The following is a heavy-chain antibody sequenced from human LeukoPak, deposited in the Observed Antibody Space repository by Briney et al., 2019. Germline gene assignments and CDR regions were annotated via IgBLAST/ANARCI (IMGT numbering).Heavy chain of an antibody. J-gene: IGHJ6*04. Sequence: ASVKVSCEASGYTFTSYGISWVRQAPGQGLEWMGWISAYNGNTNYAQKLQGRVTMTTDTSTSTAYMELRSLRSDDTAVYYCARDIVVVPAAIYYYYYGMDVWGKGTTVTVSS. V-gene: IGHV1-18*04. CDR1: GYTFTSYG. CDR3: ARDIVVVPAAIYYYYYGMDV. CDR2: ISAYNGNT. D-gene: IGHD2-2*01.